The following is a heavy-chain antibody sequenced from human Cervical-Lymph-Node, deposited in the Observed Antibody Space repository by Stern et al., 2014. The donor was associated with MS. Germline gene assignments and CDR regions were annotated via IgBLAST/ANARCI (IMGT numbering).Heavy chain of an antibody. J-gene: IGHJ4*02. V-gene: IGHV3-9*01. CDR1: GFIFDDYA. Sequence: QLVESGGGLVQPGRSLRLSCAVSGFIFDDYAMHWVRQAPGKGLEWGSGISWNSDSIGYADSVKGRFTISRDNAKNFLYLQMNSLRTEDTAFYYCAKAGYDTLTGYIYYFDYWGQGTLVTVSS. D-gene: IGHD3-9*01. CDR3: AKAGYDTLTGYIYYFDY. CDR2: ISWNSDSI.